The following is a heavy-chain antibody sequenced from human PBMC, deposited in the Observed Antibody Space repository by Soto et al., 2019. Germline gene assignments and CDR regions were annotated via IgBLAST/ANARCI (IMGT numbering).Heavy chain of an antibody. V-gene: IGHV3-23*01. CDR3: AKAPRDYIAAADY. D-gene: IGHD6-13*01. J-gene: IGHJ4*02. Sequence: PGGSLRLSCAASGFTFSSYAMSWVRQAPGKGLEWVSAISGSGGSTYYADSVKGRFTISXXXSXXTXXLXXNXXRAXDTAVYYCAKAPRDYIAAADYWGQGTLVTVSS. CDR2: ISGSGGST. CDR1: GFTFSSYA.